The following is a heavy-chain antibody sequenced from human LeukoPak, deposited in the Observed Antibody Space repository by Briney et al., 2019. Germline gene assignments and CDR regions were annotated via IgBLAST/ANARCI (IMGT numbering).Heavy chain of an antibody. CDR2: IYYSGST. CDR3: ARRRPHNPFDY. J-gene: IGHJ4*02. V-gene: IGHV4-59*01. CDR1: GGSISTYY. Sequence: SETLSLTCTVSGGSISTYYWSWIRQPPGKGLEWIGYIYYSGSTNYNPSLKSRVTISVDTSKNQFSLKLSSVTAADTAVYYCARRRPHNPFDYWGQGTLVTVSS.